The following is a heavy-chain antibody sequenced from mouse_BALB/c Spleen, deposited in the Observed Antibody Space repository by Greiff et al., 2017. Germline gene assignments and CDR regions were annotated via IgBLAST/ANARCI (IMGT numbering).Heavy chain of an antibody. D-gene: IGHD1-1*01. V-gene: IGHV5-6-5*01. CDR3: ARGKGHYGSSWALAY. Sequence: EVKLVESGGGLVKPGGSLKLSCAASGFTFSSYAMSWVRQTPEKRLEWVASISSGGSTYYPDSVKGRFTISRDNARNILYLQMSSLRSEDTAMYYCARGKGHYGSSWALAYWGQGTLVTVSA. CDR1: GFTFSSYA. CDR2: ISSGGST. J-gene: IGHJ3*01.